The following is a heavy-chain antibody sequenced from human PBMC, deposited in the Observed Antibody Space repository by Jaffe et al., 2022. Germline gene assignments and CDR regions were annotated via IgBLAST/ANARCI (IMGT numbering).Heavy chain of an antibody. V-gene: IGHV3-30*02. D-gene: IGHD3-10*01. CDR3: AKAGRRGSGSYYNSYFDY. CDR1: GFTFSSYG. Sequence: QVQLVESGGGVVQPGGSLRLSCAASGFTFSSYGMHWVRQAPGKGLEWVAFIRYDGSNKYYADSVKGRFTISRDNSKNTLYLQMNSLRAEDTAVYYCAKAGRRGSGSYYNSYFDYWGQGTLVTVSS. J-gene: IGHJ4*02. CDR2: IRYDGSNK.